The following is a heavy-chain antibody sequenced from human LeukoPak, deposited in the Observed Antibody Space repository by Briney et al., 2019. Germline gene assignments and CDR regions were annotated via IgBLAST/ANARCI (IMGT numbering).Heavy chain of an antibody. J-gene: IGHJ3*02. D-gene: IGHD7-27*01. V-gene: IGHV3-53*01. Sequence: GGSLRLSCAASGFTVSSNYMSWVRQAPGKGLEWVSVIYSGGSTYYADSVKGRFTISRDNSKNTLHLQMNSLRAEDTAVYYCARDPNWSYAFDIWGQGTMVTVSS. CDR3: ARDPNWSYAFDI. CDR1: GFTVSSNY. CDR2: IYSGGST.